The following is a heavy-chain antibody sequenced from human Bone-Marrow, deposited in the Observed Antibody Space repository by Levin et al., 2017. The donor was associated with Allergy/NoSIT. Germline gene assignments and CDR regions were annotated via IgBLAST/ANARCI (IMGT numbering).Heavy chain of an antibody. D-gene: IGHD4-11*01. CDR3: ARDRVPTVTKFMDV. CDR1: GFSFSNYG. J-gene: IGHJ6*02. CDR2: IWYDGSNE. Sequence: QPGGSLRLSCAASGFSFSNYGMHWVRQAPGKGLEWVAFIWYDGSNEYYADSVNGRFTISRDSYNYTLYLQMNSLRAEATAVYYCARDRVPTVTKFMDVWGQGTTVTVSS. V-gene: IGHV3-33*01.